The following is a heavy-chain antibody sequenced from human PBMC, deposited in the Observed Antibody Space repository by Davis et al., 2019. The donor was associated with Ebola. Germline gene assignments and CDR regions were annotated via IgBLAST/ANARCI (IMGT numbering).Heavy chain of an antibody. CDR1: AGTSSSNA. J-gene: IGHJ4*02. D-gene: IGHD3-22*01. CDR3: AGGSRDSSGYYRGY. CDR2: INPICGTA. V-gene: IGHV1-69*13. Sequence: SAQVPCKASAGTSSSNATSRVRQPPGQGLEWMGGINPICGTANYAQKFQGRVTITADESTSTAYMELSSLRCEDTAVYYCAGGSRDSSGYYRGYWGQGTLVTVSS.